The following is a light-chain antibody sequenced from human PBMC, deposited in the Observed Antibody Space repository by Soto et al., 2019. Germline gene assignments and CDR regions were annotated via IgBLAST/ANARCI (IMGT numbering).Light chain of an antibody. CDR2: GAS. CDR3: QPYNNWPPGRT. J-gene: IGKJ1*01. V-gene: IGKV3-15*01. Sequence: EIVMTQSPATLSVSPGERATLSCRASQSVSSNLAWYQQKPGQAPRLLIYGASTRATGIPARFSGSGSGTEFTLPISSLQSEDFAVYYCQPYNNWPPGRTFGQGTKVEIK. CDR1: QSVSSN.